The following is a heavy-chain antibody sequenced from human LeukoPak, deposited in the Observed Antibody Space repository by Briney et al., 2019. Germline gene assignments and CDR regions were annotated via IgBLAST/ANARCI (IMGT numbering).Heavy chain of an antibody. CDR1: GFTFGDYA. J-gene: IGHJ4*02. Sequence: GGSLRLSCTASGFTFGDYAMSWFRQAPGKGLEWVGFIRSKAYGGTTEYAESVKGRFTISRDDSKSIAYLQMNSLKTEDTAVYYCTIPYSSSWYAPVDYWGQGTLVTVSS. CDR3: TIPYSSSWYAPVDY. V-gene: IGHV3-49*03. CDR2: IRSKAYGGTT. D-gene: IGHD6-13*01.